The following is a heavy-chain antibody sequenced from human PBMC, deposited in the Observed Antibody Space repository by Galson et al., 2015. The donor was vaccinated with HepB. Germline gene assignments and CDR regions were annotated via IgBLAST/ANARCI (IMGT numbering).Heavy chain of an antibody. CDR1: GFTFSSYS. V-gene: IGHV3-21*01. J-gene: IGHJ6*02. CDR2: ISSSSSYI. Sequence: SLRLSCAASGFTFSSYSMNWVRQAPGKGLEWVSSISSSSSYIYYADSVKGRFTISRDNAKNSLYLQMNSLRAEDTAVYYCARDIPGTRGSGGGMDVWGQGTTVTVSS. CDR3: ARDIPGTRGSGGGMDV. D-gene: IGHD3-10*01.